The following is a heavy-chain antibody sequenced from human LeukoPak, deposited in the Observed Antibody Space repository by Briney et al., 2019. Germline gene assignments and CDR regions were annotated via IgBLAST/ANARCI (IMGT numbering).Heavy chain of an antibody. CDR2: IYYSGST. J-gene: IGHJ4*02. CDR1: GVSISSYY. CDR3: ARGECSGGSCYLGPFDY. V-gene: IGHV4-59*01. D-gene: IGHD2-15*01. Sequence: SETLSLTCTVSGVSISSYYWSWIRQPPGKGLEWIGYIYYSGSTNYNPSLKSRVTISVDTSKNQFSLKLSSVTAADTAVYYCARGECSGGSCYLGPFDYWGQGTLVTVSS.